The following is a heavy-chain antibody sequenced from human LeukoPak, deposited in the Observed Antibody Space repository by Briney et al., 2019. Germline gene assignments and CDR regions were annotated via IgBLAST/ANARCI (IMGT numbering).Heavy chain of an antibody. Sequence: ASVKVSCKASGYTFTNYTLNWVRQAPGQGLEWMGWIDTNTGNPTYAQGFIGRFVFSLDTSITTAYLQISSLKAEDTAVYYCAVNLNRGSHDYWGQGTLVTVSS. D-gene: IGHD2-15*01. CDR2: IDTNTGNP. V-gene: IGHV7-4-1*02. J-gene: IGHJ4*02. CDR1: GYTFTNYT. CDR3: AVNLNRGSHDY.